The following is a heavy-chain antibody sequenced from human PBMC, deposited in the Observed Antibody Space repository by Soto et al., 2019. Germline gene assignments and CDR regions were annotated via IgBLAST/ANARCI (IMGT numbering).Heavy chain of an antibody. V-gene: IGHV3-30*18. CDR3: AKDPHEYSYGRFDS. CDR1: GFTFRGYA. J-gene: IGHJ4*02. Sequence: QVQLVESGGGVVQPGRSLRLSCATSGFTFRGYAMHWVRQPPGKGLEWVAVIAYDGSNKYYVDSVKGRFTISRDNSKNMLYLQMDSLRAVDTAVYYCAKDPHEYSYGRFDSWGQGTLVTVSS. CDR2: IAYDGSNK. D-gene: IGHD5-18*01.